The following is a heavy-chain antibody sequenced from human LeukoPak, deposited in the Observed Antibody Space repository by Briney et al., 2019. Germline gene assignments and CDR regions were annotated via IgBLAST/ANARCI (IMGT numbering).Heavy chain of an antibody. CDR1: GFTFSSYW. CDR2: IIGDGRST. Sequence: GGALRLSCAASGFTFSSYWMFWVRQAPGKGLLWVSRIIGDGRSTSYAESVKGRFTISRDNAKNTLYLQMNSLRAEDTAVYYCARGGSGNYYTTWGQGTLVTVSS. CDR3: ARGGSGNYYTT. J-gene: IGHJ5*02. V-gene: IGHV3-74*01. D-gene: IGHD3-3*01.